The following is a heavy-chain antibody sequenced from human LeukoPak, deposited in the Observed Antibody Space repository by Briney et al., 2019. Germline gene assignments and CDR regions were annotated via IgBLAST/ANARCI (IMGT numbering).Heavy chain of an antibody. CDR2: IYYSGST. D-gene: IGHD5-24*01. CDR3: ARDGGGYNYDY. CDR1: GGSISSSSYY. V-gene: IGHV4-39*07. Sequence: SETLSLTCTVSGGSISSSSYYWGWIRQPPGKGLEWIGSIYYSGSTYYNPSLKSRVTISVDTSKNQFSLKLSSVTAADTAVYYCARDGGGYNYDYWGQGTLVTVSS. J-gene: IGHJ4*02.